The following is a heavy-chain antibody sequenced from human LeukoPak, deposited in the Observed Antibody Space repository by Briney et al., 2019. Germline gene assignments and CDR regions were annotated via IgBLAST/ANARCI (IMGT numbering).Heavy chain of an antibody. V-gene: IGHV5-51*01. J-gene: IGHJ4*02. CDR3: ARLNFGGAGY. Sequence: GVLTVSCKGSGYSFTSYWIGGVRQMPGKGLEGMGIIYPGDSDTRYSPSFQGQVTISADKSISTAYLQWSSLKASDTAMYYCARLNFGGAGYWGQGTLVTVSS. CDR1: GYSFTSYW. CDR2: IYPGDSDT. D-gene: IGHD3-10*01.